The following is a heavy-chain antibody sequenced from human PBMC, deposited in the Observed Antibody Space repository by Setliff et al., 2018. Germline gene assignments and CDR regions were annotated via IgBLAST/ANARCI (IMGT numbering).Heavy chain of an antibody. Sequence: KSSETLSLTCTVSGGSIINSYYWSWIRQPAGKGLEWIGRISTSGSTNYNPSLKTRVTMSVDTSKNQFALNLRSVTAADTAVYYCVRDRTAYSYGLDVWGQGTTVTVSS. CDR2: ISTSGST. CDR3: VRDRTAYSYGLDV. J-gene: IGHJ6*02. CDR1: GGSIINSYY. D-gene: IGHD5-18*01. V-gene: IGHV4-4*07.